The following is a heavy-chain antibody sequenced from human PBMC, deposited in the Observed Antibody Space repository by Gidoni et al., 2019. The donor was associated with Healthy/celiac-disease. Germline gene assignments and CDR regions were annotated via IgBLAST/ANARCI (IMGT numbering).Heavy chain of an antibody. Sequence: QVQLVESGGGVVQPGRSLRLSCAASGFTFSSYGMHWVRQAPGKGLEWVAVIWYDGINKYYADSVKGRVTISRDNSKNTLYLQMNSLRAEDTAVYYCAREENNWNGADWFDPWGQGTLVTVSS. CDR2: IWYDGINK. D-gene: IGHD1-1*01. CDR3: AREENNWNGADWFDP. CDR1: GFTFSSYG. J-gene: IGHJ5*02. V-gene: IGHV3-33*01.